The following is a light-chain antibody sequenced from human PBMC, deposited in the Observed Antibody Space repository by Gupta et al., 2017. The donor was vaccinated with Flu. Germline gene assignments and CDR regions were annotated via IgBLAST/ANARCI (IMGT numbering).Light chain of an antibody. J-gene: IGKJ2*01. CDR3: MQGSHWPPFA. Sequence: SQSLLHSDGNTYLREFQQRPGQSTRRLIYKVSNRDSGVPDGFSGSGSGTDFTLKISRAEAEDVGVYYCMQGSHWPPFAFGQGTRLALK. CDR1: QSLLHSDGNTY. CDR2: KVS. V-gene: IGKV2-30*02.